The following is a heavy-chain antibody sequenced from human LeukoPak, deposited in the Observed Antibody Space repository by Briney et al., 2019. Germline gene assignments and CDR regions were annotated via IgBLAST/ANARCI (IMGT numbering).Heavy chain of an antibody. J-gene: IGHJ5*02. CDR2: MNPNSGNT. CDR3: ARAVDDFWSGYYTMEGWFDP. CDR1: GYTFTSYD. Sequence: GASAKVSCKASGYTFTSYDINWVRQATGQGLEWMGWMNPNSGNTRYAQKFQGRVTMTRNTSISTAYMELSSLRSEDTAVYYCARAVDDFWSGYYTMEGWFDPWGQGTLVTVSS. V-gene: IGHV1-8*01. D-gene: IGHD3-3*01.